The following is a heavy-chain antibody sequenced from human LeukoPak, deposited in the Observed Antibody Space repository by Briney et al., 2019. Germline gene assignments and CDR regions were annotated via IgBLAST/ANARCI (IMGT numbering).Heavy chain of an antibody. CDR3: ARRVGKYPTYYFDY. V-gene: IGHV4-31*03. CDR2: IYYSGST. J-gene: IGHJ4*02. D-gene: IGHD1-1*01. Sequence: SETLSLTCTVSGGSISSGGHYWSWIRPHPGKGLEWIGYIYYSGSTNYSPSLRSRITLSVDTSKNQFSLNLSSVTAADTAVYYCARRVGKYPTYYFDYWGQGILVTVSS. CDR1: GGSISSGGHY.